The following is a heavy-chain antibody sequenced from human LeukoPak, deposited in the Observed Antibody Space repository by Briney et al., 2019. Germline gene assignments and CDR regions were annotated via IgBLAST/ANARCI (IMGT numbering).Heavy chain of an antibody. J-gene: IGHJ6*02. V-gene: IGHV4-59*08. CDR1: GGSIRSYY. CDR2: IYYSGST. Sequence: PSETLSLTCTVSGGSIRSYYWSWIRQPPGKGLEWIGYIYYSGSTNYNPSLKSRVTISVDTSKNQFSLKLSSVTAEDTAVYYCARNYYYYSNMDIWGQGTTVTASS. CDR3: ARNYYYYSNMDI.